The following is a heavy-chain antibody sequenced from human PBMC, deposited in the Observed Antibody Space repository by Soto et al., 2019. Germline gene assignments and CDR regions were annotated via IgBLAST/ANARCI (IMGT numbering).Heavy chain of an antibody. D-gene: IGHD2-15*01. CDR2: IYYSGST. J-gene: IGHJ5*02. Sequence: QVQIQESGPGLVKPSQPLYLTCSVSGGSIIDSGSFYWNWIRQHPGKGLEWIGYIYYSGSTYYNRSLKRRATISLDTSKNQFSLKLTSVTAADTAIYYCARGEVVASNWFDPWGQGTLVTVSS. V-gene: IGHV4-31*03. CDR3: ARGEVVASNWFDP. CDR1: GGSIIDSGSFY.